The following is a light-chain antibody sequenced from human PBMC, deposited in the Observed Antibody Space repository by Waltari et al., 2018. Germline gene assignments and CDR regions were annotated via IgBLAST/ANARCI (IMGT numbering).Light chain of an antibody. Sequence: GRAGQRIRRDSAWYQQKPGEPPRLLIYAASSRATGIPDRFSGSGSGTDLSLTISRLEPEDFAVYYCQNHERLPAMFGQGTKVEIK. J-gene: IGKJ1*01. CDR1: QRIRRD. CDR3: QNHERLPAM. V-gene: IGKV3-20*01. CDR2: AAS.